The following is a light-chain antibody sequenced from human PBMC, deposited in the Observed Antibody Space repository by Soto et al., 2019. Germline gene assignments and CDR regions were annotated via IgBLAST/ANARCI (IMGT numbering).Light chain of an antibody. CDR1: QGISTY. CDR3: QQSNSITWT. V-gene: IGKV1-39*01. CDR2: AAS. Sequence: DIQITQSPSSLSASVGDRVTITCRASQGISTYLNWYQQKPGKAPKVLIYAASSLQSGVPSRFSGSGSETDFTLTISSLQPEDFATYSCQQSNSITWTFGQGTKVDIK. J-gene: IGKJ1*01.